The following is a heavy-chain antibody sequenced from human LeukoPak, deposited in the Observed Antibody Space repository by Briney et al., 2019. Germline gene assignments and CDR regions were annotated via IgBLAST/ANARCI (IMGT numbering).Heavy chain of an antibody. CDR2: IIPIFGTA. V-gene: IGHV1-69*13. CDR3: ARQGGSYSFDY. D-gene: IGHD1-26*01. Sequence: GASVKVSCKASGGTFSSYAISWVRQAPGQGLEWMGGIIPIFGTANCAQKFQGRVTITADESTSTAYMELSSLRSEDTAVYYCARQGGSYSFDYWGQGTLVTVSS. J-gene: IGHJ4*02. CDR1: GGTFSSYA.